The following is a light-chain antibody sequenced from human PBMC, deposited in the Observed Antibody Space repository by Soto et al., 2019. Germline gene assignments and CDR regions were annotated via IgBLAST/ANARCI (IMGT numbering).Light chain of an antibody. V-gene: IGLV2-23*02. CDR1: NSDVGNYNL. CDR3: CSYAGSATWV. CDR2: EVT. J-gene: IGLJ3*02. Sequence: QSVLTQPASVSGSPGQSITISCTGTNSDVGNYNLVSWYQQHPGKAPKLRMYEVTKRPSGVSNRFSGSKSGNTSSLTISRFQDEDEADYYCCSYAGSATWVFGGGTKVTVL.